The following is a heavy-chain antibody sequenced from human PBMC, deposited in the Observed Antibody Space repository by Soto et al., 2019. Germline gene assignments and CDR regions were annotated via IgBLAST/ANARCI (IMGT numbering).Heavy chain of an antibody. CDR2: ISSTSSVI. CDR3: VRGGSGATSGDLFDA. V-gene: IGHV3-21*06. J-gene: IGHJ3*01. Sequence: LRLSCAASGFTFSSYSMNWVRQAPGKGLEWVSSISSTSSVIFYAESVRGRFTISRDNAKNLLYLQMSGLRAEDTAIYYCVRGGSGATSGDLFDAWGQGTLVTVSS. D-gene: IGHD3-10*01. CDR1: GFTFSSYS.